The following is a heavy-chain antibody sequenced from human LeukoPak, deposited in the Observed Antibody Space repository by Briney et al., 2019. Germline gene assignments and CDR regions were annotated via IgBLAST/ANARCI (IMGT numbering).Heavy chain of an antibody. J-gene: IGHJ4*02. CDR1: GASISSYY. CDR3: SRESGAFCPFGY. V-gene: IGHV4-4*07. Sequence: SETLSLTCTVSGASISSYYWSWIRQPAGKGLEWIGEVSLTGETNYNPSLNGRVTMSLDGSRNQLSLTLTSVTAADTAIYYCSRESGAFCPFGYWGQGTLVIVPP. CDR2: VSLTGET. D-gene: IGHD1-26*01.